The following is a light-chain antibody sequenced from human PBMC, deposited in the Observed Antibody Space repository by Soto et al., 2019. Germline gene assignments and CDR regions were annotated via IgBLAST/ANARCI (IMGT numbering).Light chain of an antibody. CDR3: MQSAHWPWT. J-gene: IGKJ1*01. CDR1: QGLVLRDGNTY. V-gene: IGKV2-30*01. CDR2: TIS. Sequence: DVVMTQSPLSLPVPLGQPASISCRSSQGLVLRDGNTYLSWFHQRPGQSPRRLIYTISDRASGVPDRFSGSGSGTDFTLNISGLEAEDVGVYYCMQSAHWPWTFGPGTKVEV.